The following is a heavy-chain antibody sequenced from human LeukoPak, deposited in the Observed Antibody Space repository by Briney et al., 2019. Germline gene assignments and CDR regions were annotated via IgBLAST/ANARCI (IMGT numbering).Heavy chain of an antibody. CDR2: INPNSGGT. Sequence: GASVKVSCKASGYTFIDYYMHWVRQAPGQGLEWMGWINPNSGGTNFAQKFQGRVTMTTDTSISTAYMEVSRLRSDDTAVYYCARVRIGQQLDKYYYYAMDVWGQGTTVTVSS. CDR1: GYTFIDYY. V-gene: IGHV1-2*02. J-gene: IGHJ6*02. D-gene: IGHD6-13*01. CDR3: ARVRIGQQLDKYYYYAMDV.